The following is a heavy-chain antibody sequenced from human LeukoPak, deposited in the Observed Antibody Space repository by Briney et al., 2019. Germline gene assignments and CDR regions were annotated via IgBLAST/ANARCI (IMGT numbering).Heavy chain of an antibody. Sequence: GASVKVSCKASGYTFTGYYMHWVRQAPGQGLEWMGRINPNSGGTNYAQKFQARVTMTRDTSISTAYMELSRLRSDDTAVYYCARPRRGSSWYDYWGQGTLVTVSS. V-gene: IGHV1-2*06. CDR1: GYTFTGYY. J-gene: IGHJ4*02. CDR3: ARPRRGSSWYDY. D-gene: IGHD6-13*01. CDR2: INPNSGGT.